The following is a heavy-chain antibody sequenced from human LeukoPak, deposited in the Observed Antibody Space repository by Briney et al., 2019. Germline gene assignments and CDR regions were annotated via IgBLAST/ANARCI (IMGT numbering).Heavy chain of an antibody. Sequence: GGSLRVSCAASGFTFSDYYMSWIRQAPGKGLEWVSYISSSGSTIYYADSVKGRFTISRDNAKNSLYLQMNSLRAEDTAVYYCARDPMIAEVHYWGQGTLVTVSS. CDR1: GFTFSDYY. CDR2: ISSSGSTI. CDR3: ARDPMIAEVHY. V-gene: IGHV3-11*01. J-gene: IGHJ4*02. D-gene: IGHD3-22*01.